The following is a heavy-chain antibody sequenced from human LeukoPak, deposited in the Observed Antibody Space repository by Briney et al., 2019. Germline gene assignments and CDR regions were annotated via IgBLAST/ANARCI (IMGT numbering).Heavy chain of an antibody. Sequence: PSETLSLTCTVSGDXISSYYCSWIRQSAGRGLEWNGHIYNSGSTNYNPSLKSRVTMSLDTSKNQLSLNLSSVTAADTAVYYCARNGDPLGPPTYYAMDVWGQGTTVTVSS. CDR1: GDXISSYY. CDR2: IYNSGST. V-gene: IGHV4-4*07. J-gene: IGHJ6*02. D-gene: IGHD7-27*01. CDR3: ARNGDPLGPPTYYAMDV.